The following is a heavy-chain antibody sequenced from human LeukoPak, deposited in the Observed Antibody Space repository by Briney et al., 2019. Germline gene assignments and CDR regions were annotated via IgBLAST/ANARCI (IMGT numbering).Heavy chain of an antibody. J-gene: IGHJ4*02. CDR3: AGSYYNGYFDY. V-gene: IGHV4-59*01. Sequence: SETLSLTCTVSGGSISSYYWSWIRQPPGKGLEWIGYIYYSGITNYNPSLKSRVTISVDTSKNQFSLKLSSVTAADTAVYYCAGSYYNGYFDYWGQGTLVTVSS. D-gene: IGHD3-10*01. CDR2: IYYSGIT. CDR1: GGSISSYY.